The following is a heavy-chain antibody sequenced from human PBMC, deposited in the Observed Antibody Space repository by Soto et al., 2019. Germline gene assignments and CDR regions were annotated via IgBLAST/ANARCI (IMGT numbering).Heavy chain of an antibody. J-gene: IGHJ5*02. CDR2: IYYSGRT. D-gene: IGHD5-18*01. CDR3: ARDAHTLRGYSFRENDNWFDP. V-gene: IGHV4-59*01. Sequence: SETRAPTCTVTSHPFSSYYLCWIRHPTRTRLEWIGDIYYSGRTNYNPSLKSRVTISVDTSKNQFYLKLSSVTAADTAVYYCARDAHTLRGYSFRENDNWFDPWGQGTLVTVS. CDR1: SHPFSSYY.